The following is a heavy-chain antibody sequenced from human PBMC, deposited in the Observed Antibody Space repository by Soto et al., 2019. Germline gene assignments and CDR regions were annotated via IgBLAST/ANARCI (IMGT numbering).Heavy chain of an antibody. Sequence: QVQLVESGGGVVQPGRSLRLSCAASGFTFSSYGMHWVRQAPGKGLEWVAVISYDGSNKYYADSVKGRFTISRDNSKNTLYLQMNSLRAEDTAVYYCAKDVNHYDFWSGYQDYYYYGMDVWGQGTTVTVSS. CDR2: ISYDGSNK. CDR3: AKDVNHYDFWSGYQDYYYYGMDV. J-gene: IGHJ6*02. D-gene: IGHD3-3*01. V-gene: IGHV3-30*18. CDR1: GFTFSSYG.